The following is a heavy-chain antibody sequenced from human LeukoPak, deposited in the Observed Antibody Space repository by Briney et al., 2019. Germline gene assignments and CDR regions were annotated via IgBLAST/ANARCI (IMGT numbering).Heavy chain of an antibody. CDR2: IYPGDSDT. CDR3: ARENGYRSFNWFDP. D-gene: IGHD5-18*01. Sequence: ISWVRQMPGKGLEWMGIIYPGDSDTRYSPSFQGQVTISADKSISTAYLQWSSLKASDTAMYYCARENGYRSFNWFDPWGQGTLVTVSS. V-gene: IGHV5-51*01. J-gene: IGHJ5*02.